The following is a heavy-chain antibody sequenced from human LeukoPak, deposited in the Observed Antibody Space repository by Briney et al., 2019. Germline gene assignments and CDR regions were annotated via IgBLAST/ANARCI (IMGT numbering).Heavy chain of an antibody. Sequence: PSQTLSLTCAVSGGSISSGGYSWSWIRQPPGKGLEWIGYIYHSGSTYYNPSLKSRVTISVDRSKNQFSLKLSSVTAADTAVYYCARRLLWFGELDYWGQGTLVTVSS. CDR1: GGSISSGGYS. CDR2: IYHSGST. V-gene: IGHV4-30-2*01. J-gene: IGHJ4*02. D-gene: IGHD3-10*01. CDR3: ARRLLWFGELDY.